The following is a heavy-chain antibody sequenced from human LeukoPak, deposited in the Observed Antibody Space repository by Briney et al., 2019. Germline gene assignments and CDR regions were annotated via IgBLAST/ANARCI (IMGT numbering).Heavy chain of an antibody. CDR2: ISYDGSNK. J-gene: IGHJ3*02. CDR1: GFTFSSYG. D-gene: IGHD3-10*01. V-gene: IGHV3-30*18. CDR3: AKDLPRDPFMIRGVIKMGGAFDI. Sequence: PGRSLRLSCAASGFTFSSYGMHWVRQAPGKGLEWVTVISYDGSNKYYADSVKGRFTISRDNSKNTLYLQMNSLRAEDTAVYYCAKDLPRDPFMIRGVIKMGGAFDIWGQGTMVTVSS.